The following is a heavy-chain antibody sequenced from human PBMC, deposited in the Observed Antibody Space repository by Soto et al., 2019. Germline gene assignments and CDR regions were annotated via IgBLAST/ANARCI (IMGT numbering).Heavy chain of an antibody. CDR3: ARGGVVVVPAAISGY. CDR1: GGSFSGYY. CDR2: INHSGST. D-gene: IGHD2-2*01. V-gene: IGHV4-34*01. J-gene: IGHJ4*02. Sequence: QVQLQQWGAGRLKPSETLSLTCAVYGGSFSGYYWSWIRQPPGKGLEWIGEINHSGSTNYNPSLKSRVNISVDTSKNQFSLKLSSVTAADTAVYYCARGGVVVVPAAISGYWGQGTLVTVSS.